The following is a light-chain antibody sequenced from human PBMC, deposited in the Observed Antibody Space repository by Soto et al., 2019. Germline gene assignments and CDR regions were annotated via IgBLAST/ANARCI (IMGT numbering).Light chain of an antibody. J-gene: IGKJ3*01. CDR3: QQANSFPFT. V-gene: IGKV1-12*01. CDR1: HNINSW. Sequence: DIQMTQSPSSVSASVGDRVTIACRASHNINSWLAWYQQKPGRAPRFLIYAASSLQSGVPSRFSGSGSGTEFTLTITKLQPEDFATYFCQQANSFPFTFGPGTRVDIK. CDR2: AAS.